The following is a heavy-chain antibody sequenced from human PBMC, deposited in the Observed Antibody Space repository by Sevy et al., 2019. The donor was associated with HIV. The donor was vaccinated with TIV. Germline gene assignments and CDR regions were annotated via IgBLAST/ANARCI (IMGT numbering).Heavy chain of an antibody. J-gene: IGHJ5*02. CDR2: IHYGGST. CDR1: GGSISSSLYY. CDR3: ARLVRVVYAITYWFDP. V-gene: IGHV4-39*01. D-gene: IGHD2-8*02. Sequence: SETLSLTCTVSGGSISSSLYYWGWIRQPPGKGLEWIGSIHYGGSTYYNPSLKSRVTISVDTSKNQFSLKLSSVTGADTAVYYCARLVRVVYAITYWFDPWGQGTLVTVSS.